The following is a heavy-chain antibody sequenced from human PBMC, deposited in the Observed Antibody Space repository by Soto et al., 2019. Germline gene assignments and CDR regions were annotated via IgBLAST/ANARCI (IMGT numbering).Heavy chain of an antibody. CDR1: GYTFTGYY. J-gene: IGHJ4*02. CDR2: INPNSGGT. CDR3: ARDARGDEAPMDY. V-gene: IGHV1-2*04. D-gene: IGHD3-10*01. Sequence: QVQLVQSGAEVKKPGASVKVSCKASGYTFTGYYMHWVRQAPGQGLEWMGWINPNSGGTNYAQKFQGWGTMTRDPSISTAYMELSRLRSDDTAVYYCARDARGDEAPMDYWGQGTLVTVSS.